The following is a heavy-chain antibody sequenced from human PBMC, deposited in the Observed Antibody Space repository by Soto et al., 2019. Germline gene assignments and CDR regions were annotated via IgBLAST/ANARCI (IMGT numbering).Heavy chain of an antibody. Sequence: EVQLVESGGGLVQPGGSLRLSCAASGFTVSSNYMSWVRQAPGKGLEWVSVMYSGGSTYYADSVKGRFTISRHNSKNTLYLQMNSLIAGYTAVYYCAIKGSSQYSGFPSYYYYYMDVWGKGTTVTVSS. CDR1: GFTVSSNY. D-gene: IGHD5-12*01. J-gene: IGHJ6*03. CDR3: AIKGSSQYSGFPSYYYYYMDV. V-gene: IGHV3-53*04. CDR2: MYSGGST.